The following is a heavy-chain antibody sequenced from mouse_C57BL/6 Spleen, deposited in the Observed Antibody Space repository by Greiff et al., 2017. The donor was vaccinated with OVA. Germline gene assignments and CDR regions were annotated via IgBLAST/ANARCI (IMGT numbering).Heavy chain of an antibody. CDR2: IYPSDSET. Sequence: QVQLKQPGAELVRPGSSVKLSCKASGYTFTSYWMDWVKQRPGQGLEWIGNIYPSDSETHYNQKFKDKATLTVDKSSSTAYMQLSSLTSEDSAVYYCARDDYGRYYFDYWGQGTTLTVSS. CDR1: GYTFTSYW. J-gene: IGHJ2*01. V-gene: IGHV1-61*01. D-gene: IGHD2-4*01. CDR3: ARDDYGRYYFDY.